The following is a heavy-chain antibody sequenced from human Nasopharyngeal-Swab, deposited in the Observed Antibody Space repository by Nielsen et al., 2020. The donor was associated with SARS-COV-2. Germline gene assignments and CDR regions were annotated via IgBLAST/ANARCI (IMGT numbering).Heavy chain of an antibody. CDR2: ISAYNGNT. CDR1: GYTSTSYG. J-gene: IGHJ6*03. V-gene: IGHV1-18*04. CDR3: ARDGGGGDCSSTSCYVGYYYYYMDV. Sequence: ASVKVSCKASGYTSTSYGISWVRQAPGQGLEWMGWISAYNGNTNYAQKLQGRVTMTTDTSTSTAYMELRSLRSDDTAVYYCARDGGGGDCSSTSCYVGYYYYYMDVWGKGTTVTVSS. D-gene: IGHD2-2*01.